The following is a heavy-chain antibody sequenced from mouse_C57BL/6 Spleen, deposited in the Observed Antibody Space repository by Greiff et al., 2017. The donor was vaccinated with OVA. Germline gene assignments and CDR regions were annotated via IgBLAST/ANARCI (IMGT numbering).Heavy chain of an antibody. CDR3: ASPYYYGSSHWYFDV. CDR2: IHPNSGST. Sequence: QVQLQQPGAELVKPGASVKLSCKASGYTFTSYWMHWVKQRPGQGLEWIGMIHPNSGSTNYNEKFKSKATLTVDKSSSTAYMQLSSLTSEDSAVYYCASPYYYGSSHWYFDVWGTGTKVTVSS. CDR1: GYTFTSYW. V-gene: IGHV1-64*01. D-gene: IGHD1-1*01. J-gene: IGHJ1*03.